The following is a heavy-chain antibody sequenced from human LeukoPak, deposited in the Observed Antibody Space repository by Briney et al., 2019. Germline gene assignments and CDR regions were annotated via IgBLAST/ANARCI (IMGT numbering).Heavy chain of an antibody. CDR2: ISGSGGST. CDR3: AKDHGRYYDSSGYYPYDY. Sequence: PGGSLRLSCAASGFTFSSYAMSWVRQAPGKGLEWVSAISGSGGSTYYADSVKGRFTISRANSKNTLYLEMNSLRAEDTGVYYCAKDHGRYYDSSGYYPYDYWGQGTLVTVSS. D-gene: IGHD3-22*01. J-gene: IGHJ4*02. CDR1: GFTFSSYA. V-gene: IGHV3-23*01.